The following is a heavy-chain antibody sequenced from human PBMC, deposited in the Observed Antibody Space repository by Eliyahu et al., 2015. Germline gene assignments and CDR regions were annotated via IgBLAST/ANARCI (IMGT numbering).Heavy chain of an antibody. Sequence: EVQLVESGGGLVQPGGSLRXSCXASGXTFXSYEMXWVRQAPGKGLEWVSYISGSGGTVYYADSVKGRFTISRDNAKNSLYLQMISLRAEDTAVYYCARDEWGYYFDYWGQGTLVTVSS. CDR3: ARDEWGYYFDY. D-gene: IGHD3-22*01. J-gene: IGHJ4*02. CDR1: GXTFXSYE. CDR2: ISGSGGTV. V-gene: IGHV3-48*03.